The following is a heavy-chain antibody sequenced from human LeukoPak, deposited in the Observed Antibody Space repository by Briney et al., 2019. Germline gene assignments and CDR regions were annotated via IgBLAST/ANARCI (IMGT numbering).Heavy chain of an antibody. J-gene: IGHJ4*02. D-gene: IGHD6-13*01. CDR1: GGTFSSYA. V-gene: IGHV1-69*06. CDR2: IIPIFGTA. CDR3: ARGGAAAGTSDY. Sequence: GASVKVSCKASGGTFSSYAISWVRQAPGQGLEWMGGIIPIFGTANYAQKFQGRVTITADKSTSTAYMELSSLRSDDTAVYYCARGGAAAGTSDYWGQGTLVTVSS.